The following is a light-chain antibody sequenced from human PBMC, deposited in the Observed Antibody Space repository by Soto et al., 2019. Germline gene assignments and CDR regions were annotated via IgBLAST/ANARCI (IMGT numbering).Light chain of an antibody. V-gene: IGKV1-5*03. J-gene: IGKJ1*01. CDR3: QQYERFPRT. CDR2: KAS. Sequence: DIQMTQSPSTLSASVGDRVTITCRTSQSIDNYLAWYQQKPGKAPKLLIDKASSLESGVPSRFSGSGSGTEFTLSISSLQPDDFATYYCQQYERFPRTFGQGTKVEIK. CDR1: QSIDNY.